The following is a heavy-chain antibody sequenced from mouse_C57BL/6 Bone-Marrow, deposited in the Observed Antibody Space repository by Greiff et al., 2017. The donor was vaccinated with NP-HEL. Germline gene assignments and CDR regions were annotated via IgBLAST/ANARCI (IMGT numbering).Heavy chain of an antibody. J-gene: IGHJ3*01. CDR3: ASFKFAY. Sequence: EVQLVESGGGLVKPGGSLKLSCAASGFTFSSYAMSWVRQTPEKRLEWVATISDGSSYTYYPDNVKGRFTISRDNAKNNLYLQMSHLKSEDTAMYYCASFKFAYWGQGTLVTISA. CDR1: GFTFSSYA. CDR2: ISDGSSYT. V-gene: IGHV5-4*01.